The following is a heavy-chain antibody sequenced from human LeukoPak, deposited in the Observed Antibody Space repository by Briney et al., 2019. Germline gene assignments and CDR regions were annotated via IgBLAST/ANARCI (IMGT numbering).Heavy chain of an antibody. Sequence: GESLKISCKGSGYRFTSYWIGWVRQMPGKGLEWMGIIYPGDSDTRYSPSFQGQVTISADKSISTAYLQWSSLKASDTAMYYCASRYSSSWGPRDAFDIWGQGIMVTVSS. CDR1: GYRFTSYW. CDR2: IYPGDSDT. D-gene: IGHD6-13*01. J-gene: IGHJ3*02. V-gene: IGHV5-51*01. CDR3: ASRYSSSWGPRDAFDI.